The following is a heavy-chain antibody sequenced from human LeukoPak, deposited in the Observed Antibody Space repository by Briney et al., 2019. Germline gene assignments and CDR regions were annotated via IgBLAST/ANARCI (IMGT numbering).Heavy chain of an antibody. CDR3: ARDKALITMIVDY. CDR2: ISAYNGNT. CDR1: GYTFTNYY. Sequence: ASVKVSCKASGYTFTNYYMHWVRQAPGQGLEWMGWISAYNGNTNYAQKLQGRVTMTTDTSTSTAYMELRSLRSDDTAVYYCARDKALITMIVDYWGQGTLVTVSS. V-gene: IGHV1-18*04. J-gene: IGHJ4*02. D-gene: IGHD3-22*01.